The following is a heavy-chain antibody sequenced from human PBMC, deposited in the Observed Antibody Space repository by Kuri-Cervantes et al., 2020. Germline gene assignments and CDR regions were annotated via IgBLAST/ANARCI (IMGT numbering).Heavy chain of an antibody. CDR2: IYYSGST. Sequence: SETLSLTCTVSGGSISSSSYYWSWIRQPPGKGLEWIGYIYYSGSTNYNPSLKSRVSISIDKSKNQFSLKLSSVTAADTAVYYCARGYSGYAAPYYFDYWGQGTLVTVSS. V-gene: IGHV4-61*05. D-gene: IGHD5-12*01. CDR1: GGSISSSSYY. J-gene: IGHJ4*02. CDR3: ARGYSGYAAPYYFDY.